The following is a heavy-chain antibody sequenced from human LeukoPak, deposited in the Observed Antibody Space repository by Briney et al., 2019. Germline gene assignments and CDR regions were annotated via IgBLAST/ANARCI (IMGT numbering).Heavy chain of an antibody. Sequence: ASVKLSCKASGYTLTSYGIPWTRHATLQGLDWIGSISSYNGDTNHTQKLQGRANMTTDTSTTTAYMKQRSLRSDDTVVYYCARDTWTNWVGAALFGYWGQGTLVTVSS. CDR3: ARDTWTNWVGAALFGY. CDR1: GYTLTSYG. J-gene: IGHJ4*02. CDR2: ISSYNGDT. D-gene: IGHD1-26*01. V-gene: IGHV1-18*01.